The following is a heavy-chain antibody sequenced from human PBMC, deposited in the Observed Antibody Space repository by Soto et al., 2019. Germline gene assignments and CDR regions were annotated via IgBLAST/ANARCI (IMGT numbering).Heavy chain of an antibody. D-gene: IGHD6-13*01. J-gene: IGHJ6*02. Sequence: EVQLVESGGGLVQPGGSLRLSCAASGFTFSNYWMYWVRQAPGKGLVWVSRVNSDGTDTTHADSVKGRFTISRDNAEITLYLQMNSLRAEDTAVYYCARGGLQHALDVWGQGSTVTVSS. CDR2: VNSDGTDT. CDR3: ARGGLQHALDV. V-gene: IGHV3-74*03. CDR1: GFTFSNYW.